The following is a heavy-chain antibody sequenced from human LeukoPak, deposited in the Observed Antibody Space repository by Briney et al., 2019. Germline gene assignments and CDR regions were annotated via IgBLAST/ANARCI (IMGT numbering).Heavy chain of an antibody. CDR1: GFTFSSYA. V-gene: IGHV3-30-3*01. J-gene: IGHJ6*02. Sequence: GGSLRLSCAASGFTFSSYAMHWVRQAPGKGLEWVAVISYDGSNKYYADSVKGRFTIPRDNSKNTLYLQMNSLRAEDTAVYYCARDRYITIFGVALCVWGQGTTVTVSS. CDR2: ISYDGSNK. CDR3: ARDRYITIFGVALCV. D-gene: IGHD3-3*01.